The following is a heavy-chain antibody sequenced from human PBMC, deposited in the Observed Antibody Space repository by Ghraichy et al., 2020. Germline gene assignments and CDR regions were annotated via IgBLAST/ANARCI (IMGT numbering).Heavy chain of an antibody. D-gene: IGHD3-22*01. CDR3: ARGPYYFDDSSYFY. V-gene: IGHV4-34*01. Sequence: SETLSLTCGVSGGSFSGYYWTWIRQRPGKGLEWIGEIDHSGTTNYNPSLKSRITMSVDTSKNQFSLKLSSVTAADMAVYYCARGPYYFDDSSYFYWGQGTLVTVSS. CDR1: GGSFSGYY. CDR2: IDHSGTT. J-gene: IGHJ4*02.